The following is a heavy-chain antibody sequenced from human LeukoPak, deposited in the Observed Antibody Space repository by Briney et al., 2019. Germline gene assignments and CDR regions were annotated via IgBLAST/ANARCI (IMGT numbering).Heavy chain of an antibody. CDR2: IRSKANTYAT. CDR3: SRTYCSGGSCCWFDY. CDR1: GFTFSGSA. J-gene: IGHJ4*02. D-gene: IGHD2-15*01. V-gene: IGHV3-73*01. Sequence: GGSLKLSCAASGFTFSGSAMHWVRQASGKGLEWVGHIRSKANTYATAYAASVTGRFTISRDDSKNTAYLQMNSLKTEDTAVYYCSRTYCSGGSCCWFDYWGQGTLVTVSS.